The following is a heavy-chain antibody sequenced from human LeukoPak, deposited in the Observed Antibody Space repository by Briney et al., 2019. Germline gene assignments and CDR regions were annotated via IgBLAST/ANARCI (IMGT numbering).Heavy chain of an antibody. Sequence: GGSLRLSCAASGFSFSDYYMSWIRQAPGEGLEWLSYIDSSGDVIYYADSVKGRFTISRDNGKNSLYLQMNSLRVEDTAVYYCAKGTHSSSWHWFDPWGQETLVTVSS. J-gene: IGHJ5*02. CDR1: GFSFSDYY. CDR2: IDSSGDVI. CDR3: AKGTHSSSWHWFDP. V-gene: IGHV3-11*01. D-gene: IGHD6-13*01.